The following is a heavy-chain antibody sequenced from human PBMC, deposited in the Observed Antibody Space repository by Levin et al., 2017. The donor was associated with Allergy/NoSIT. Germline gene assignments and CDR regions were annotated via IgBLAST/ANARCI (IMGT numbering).Heavy chain of an antibody. Sequence: PGGSLRLSCAASGFSFSTSWMSWVRQAPGKGLEWVANIDPDGREKYYVDSVEGRFTISRDNAKNSLYLQVNSLRAEDTAVYYCSTYYYGSGRDPWGQGTLVTVSS. D-gene: IGHD3-10*01. J-gene: IGHJ5*02. CDR2: IDPDGREK. CDR3: STYYYGSGRDP. CDR1: GFSFSTSW. V-gene: IGHV3-7*01.